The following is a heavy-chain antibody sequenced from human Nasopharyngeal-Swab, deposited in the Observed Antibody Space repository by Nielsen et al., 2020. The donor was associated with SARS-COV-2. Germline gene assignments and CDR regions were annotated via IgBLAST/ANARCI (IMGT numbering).Heavy chain of an antibody. J-gene: IGHJ4*02. Sequence: KISCKASGGTFSSYAISWVRQAPGQGLEWMGRIIPILGIANYAQKFQGRVTITADKSTSTAYMELSSLRSEDTAVYYCARDATYGQLGNFDYWGQGTLVTVSS. CDR2: IIPILGIA. D-gene: IGHD6-13*01. V-gene: IGHV1-69*04. CDR1: GGTFSSYA. CDR3: ARDATYGQLGNFDY.